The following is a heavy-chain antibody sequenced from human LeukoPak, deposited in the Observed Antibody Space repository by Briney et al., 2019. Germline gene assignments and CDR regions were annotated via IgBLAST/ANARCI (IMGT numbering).Heavy chain of an antibody. V-gene: IGHV1-2*02. CDR2: TNPNSGGT. J-gene: IGHJ4*02. CDR3: ARDLLVPAAARYRQVYGY. D-gene: IGHD2-2*01. CDR1: GYTVTGYY. Sequence: ASVKVSCKASGYTVTGYYMHWVRQAPGQGLEWMGWTNPNSGGTNYAQKFQGRVTMTRDTSISTAYMELSRLRSDDTAVYYCARDLLVPAAARYRQVYGYWGQGTLVTVSS.